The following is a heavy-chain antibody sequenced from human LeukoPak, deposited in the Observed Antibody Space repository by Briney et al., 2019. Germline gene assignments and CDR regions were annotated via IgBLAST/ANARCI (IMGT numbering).Heavy chain of an antibody. J-gene: IGHJ5*02. V-gene: IGHV3-23*01. D-gene: IGHD5-18*01. CDR3: AKDPMDTAMVNWFDP. Sequence: GGSLRLSCAASGFTFSSYAMSWVRQAPGKGLEWVSAISGSGGSTYYADSAKGRFTISRDNSKNTLYLQMNSLRAEDTAVYYCAKDPMDTAMVNWFDPWGQGTLVTVSS. CDR2: ISGSGGST. CDR1: GFTFSSYA.